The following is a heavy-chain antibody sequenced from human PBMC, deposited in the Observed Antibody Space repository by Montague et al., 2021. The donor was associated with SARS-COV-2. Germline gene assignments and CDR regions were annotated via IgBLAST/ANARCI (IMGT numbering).Heavy chain of an antibody. CDR3: ARAQGAGYSSGWYNYYYYMDV. CDR1: GGSFSRYY. J-gene: IGHJ6*03. Sequence: SETLSLTCAVSGGSFSRYYWSWIRQPPGKGLEWIGYIYYSGSTNYNPSLKSRVTISVDTSKNQFSLKLSSVTAADTAVYYCARAQGAGYSSGWYNYYYYMDVWGKGTTVTVSS. CDR2: IYYSGST. D-gene: IGHD6-19*01. V-gene: IGHV4-59*01.